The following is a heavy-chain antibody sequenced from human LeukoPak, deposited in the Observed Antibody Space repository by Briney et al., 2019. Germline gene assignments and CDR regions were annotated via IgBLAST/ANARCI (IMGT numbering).Heavy chain of an antibody. J-gene: IGHJ6*03. D-gene: IGHD4-11*01. CDR3: AMSSDYSPYYYYYRDV. Sequence: GASVKVSCKASGYTFTGYYMHWVRQAPGQGLEWMGWINPNSGGTNYAQKFQGRVTMTRDTSISTAYMELSRLRSDDTAVYYCAMSSDYSPYYYYYRDVWGKGTTVTVSS. V-gene: IGHV1-2*02. CDR1: GYTFTGYY. CDR2: INPNSGGT.